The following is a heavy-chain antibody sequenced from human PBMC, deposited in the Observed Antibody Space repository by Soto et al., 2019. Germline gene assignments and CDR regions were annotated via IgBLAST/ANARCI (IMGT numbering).Heavy chain of an antibody. CDR2: IIPVFGTA. CDR1: GGTFTTYT. V-gene: IGHV1-69*01. CDR3: ARYSSGLYISYGMDI. J-gene: IGHJ6*02. D-gene: IGHD6-19*01. Sequence: QVQLVQSGAEVKKPGSSVKVSCKASGGTFTTYTISWVRQAPGQGLEWMGGIIPVFGTAHYAQNFQGRVTITADESTSTAYMELSSLRSEDTAVYYCARYSSGLYISYGMDIWGQGTTVTVSS.